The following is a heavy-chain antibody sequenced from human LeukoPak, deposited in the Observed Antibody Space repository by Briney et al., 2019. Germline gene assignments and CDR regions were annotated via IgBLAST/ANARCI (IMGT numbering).Heavy chain of an antibody. Sequence: SETLSLTCTVSGGSISSGGYYWSWIRQHPGKGLEWIGYIYYSGSTYYNPSLKSRVTISVDTSKNQFSLKLSSVTAADTAVYYCARFSLSTEVVPAADAFDIWGQGTMVTVSS. CDR2: IYYSGST. D-gene: IGHD2-2*01. CDR3: ARFSLSTEVVPAADAFDI. V-gene: IGHV4-31*03. CDR1: GGSISSGGYY. J-gene: IGHJ3*02.